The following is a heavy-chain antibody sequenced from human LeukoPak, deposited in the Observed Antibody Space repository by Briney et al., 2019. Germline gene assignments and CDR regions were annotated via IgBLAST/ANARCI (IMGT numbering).Heavy chain of an antibody. CDR1: GGSFSGYY. CDR3: ARLRNYDFWSGYYREYYFDY. D-gene: IGHD3-3*01. CDR2: INHSGST. J-gene: IGHJ4*02. V-gene: IGHV4-34*01. Sequence: PSETLSLTCAVYGGSFSGYYWSWIRQPPGKGLEWIGEINHSGSTNYNPSLKSRVTISVDTSKNQFSLKLSSVTAADTAVYYCARLRNYDFWSGYYREYYFDYWGQGTLVTVSS.